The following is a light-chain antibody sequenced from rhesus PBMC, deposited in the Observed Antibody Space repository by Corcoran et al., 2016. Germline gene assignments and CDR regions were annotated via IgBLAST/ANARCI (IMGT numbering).Light chain of an antibody. Sequence: ETVVTQSPATLSLSPGERATLSCRASQSVGSYLAWYQQKPGQAPRLLIYGASSRATGIPDRFSGSGSGTDFTLTISSLGAEDVGGYYCQQSSNLYSFGQGTKVEIK. CDR3: QQSSNLYS. V-gene: IGKV3-24*04. CDR1: QSVGSY. CDR2: GAS. J-gene: IGKJ2*01.